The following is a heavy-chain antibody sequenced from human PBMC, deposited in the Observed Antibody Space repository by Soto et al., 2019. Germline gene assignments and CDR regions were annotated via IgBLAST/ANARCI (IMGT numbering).Heavy chain of an antibody. CDR2: ISSSGGST. Sequence: DVQLLESGGGLVQPGGSLRLSCAASGFTFSNYDMTWVRRAPGKGLEWVSAISSSGGSTYYADSAKGRFTISRDNTKNTLYLQMNSLRAEFTAVYYCASRPLYWGQGTLVNVS. D-gene: IGHD3-16*02. CDR3: ASRPLY. J-gene: IGHJ4*02. V-gene: IGHV3-23*01. CDR1: GFTFSNYD.